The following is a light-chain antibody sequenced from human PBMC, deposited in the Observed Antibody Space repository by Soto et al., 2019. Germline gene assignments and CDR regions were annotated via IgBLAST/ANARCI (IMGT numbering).Light chain of an antibody. CDR2: EVS. J-gene: IGLJ2*01. Sequence: QSALTQPPSASGPPGQSVTISCTGTSSDVGGYNSVSWYQQHPGKAPRLMIYEVSKRPSGVPDRFSGSKSGSTASLTVSGLQAEDEADYYCSSYAGRLVFGGGTKVTVL. CDR3: SSYAGRLV. CDR1: SSDVGGYNS. V-gene: IGLV2-8*01.